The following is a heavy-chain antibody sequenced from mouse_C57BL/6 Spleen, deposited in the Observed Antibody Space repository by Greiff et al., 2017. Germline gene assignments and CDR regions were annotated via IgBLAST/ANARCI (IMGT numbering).Heavy chain of an antibody. CDR1: GFTFSSYA. Sequence: EVMLVESGEGLVKPGGSLKLSCAASGFTFSSYAMSWVRQTPGKRLEWVAYISSGGDYTYYADTVTSRFTISRDNARNTLYLQMSSLKSEDTAMYYCTRIYFAMDYWGQGTSVTVSS. CDR2: ISSGGDYT. J-gene: IGHJ4*01. V-gene: IGHV5-9-1*02. CDR3: TRIYFAMDY.